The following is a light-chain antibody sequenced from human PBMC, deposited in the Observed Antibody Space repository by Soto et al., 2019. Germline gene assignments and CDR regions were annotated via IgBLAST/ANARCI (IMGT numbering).Light chain of an antibody. J-gene: IGKJ2*01. CDR3: QQLNSYPYT. CDR2: AAS. V-gene: IGKV1-39*01. CDR1: QSISSY. Sequence: DIQMTQSPSSLSASVGDRVTITCRASQSISSYLNWYQQKPGKAPKLLIYAASSLQSGVPSRFSGSGSGTEFTLTISSLQPEDFATYYCQQLNSYPYTFAQGPRWIS.